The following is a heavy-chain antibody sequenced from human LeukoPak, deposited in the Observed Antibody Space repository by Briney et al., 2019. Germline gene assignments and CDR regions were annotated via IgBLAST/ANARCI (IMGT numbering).Heavy chain of an antibody. CDR2: IRNKANSYAT. Sequence: GGSLRLSCAASGFSFSDHYMDWVRQAPGKGLEWVGRIRNKANSYATEYAASVKGRFIISRDDSKTSLYLQMNSLKTEDTAVYYCTRGGLHYYDGSVYGYWGQGTLVTVSS. J-gene: IGHJ4*02. D-gene: IGHD3-22*01. CDR3: TRGGLHYYDGSVYGY. CDR1: GFSFSDHY. V-gene: IGHV3-72*01.